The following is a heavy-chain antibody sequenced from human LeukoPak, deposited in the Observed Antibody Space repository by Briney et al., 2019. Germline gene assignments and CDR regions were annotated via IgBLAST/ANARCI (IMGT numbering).Heavy chain of an antibody. V-gene: IGHV1-2*02. CDR2: ISPNSGDT. D-gene: IGHD2-2*01. Sequence: ASVKVSCKASGYTFTGYYMHWVRQAPGQGLEWMGWISPNSGDTDIAQKFQGRVTMTRDTSIATSYMEVDSLTSDDTAVYYCARESACGTTNCLAPADWLNPWGQGTLVIVSS. CDR1: GYTFTGYY. CDR3: ARESACGTTNCLAPADWLNP. J-gene: IGHJ5*02.